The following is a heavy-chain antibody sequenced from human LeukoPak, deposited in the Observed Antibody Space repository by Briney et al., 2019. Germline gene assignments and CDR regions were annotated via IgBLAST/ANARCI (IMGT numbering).Heavy chain of an antibody. CDR1: GFTFSDYY. CDR3: ARVSGSYYFDY. CDR2: ISSSGSTI. Sequence: GGSLRLSCAASGFTFSDYYMSWIRQTPGKGLGWVSYISSSGSTIYYADSVKGRFTISRDNAKNSLYLQMNSLRAEDTAVYYCARVSGSYYFDYWGQGTLVTVSS. V-gene: IGHV3-11*01. D-gene: IGHD1-26*01. J-gene: IGHJ4*02.